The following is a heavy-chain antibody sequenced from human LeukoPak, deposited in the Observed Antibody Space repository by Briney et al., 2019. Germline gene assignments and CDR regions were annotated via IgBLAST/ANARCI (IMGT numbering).Heavy chain of an antibody. D-gene: IGHD3-22*01. Sequence: ASVKVSCKASGYTFTSYGISWVRQAPGQGLEWMGWISAYNGNTNYAQKLRGRVTMTTDTSTSTAYMELRSLRSDDTAVYYCARPYYDSSAPPYDYWGQGTLVTVSS. CDR1: GYTFTSYG. J-gene: IGHJ4*02. CDR3: ARPYYDSSAPPYDY. V-gene: IGHV1-18*01. CDR2: ISAYNGNT.